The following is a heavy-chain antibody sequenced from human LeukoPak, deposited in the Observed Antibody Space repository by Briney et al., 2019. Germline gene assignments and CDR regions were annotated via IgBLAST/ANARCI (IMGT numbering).Heavy chain of an antibody. CDR1: GVSVTNYY. D-gene: IGHD3-16*01. CDR2: NYPTGDT. J-gene: IGHJ4*02. V-gene: IGHV4-4*07. Sequence: SETLSLTCSVSGVSVTNYYWSWVRQPAEKRLEWIGRNYPTGDTIYNPSLKSRVTMSVDMSKNHLSLKLTSVTAADAAVYYCARDLTARGSFDYWGQGILVSVSS. CDR3: ARDLTARGSFDY.